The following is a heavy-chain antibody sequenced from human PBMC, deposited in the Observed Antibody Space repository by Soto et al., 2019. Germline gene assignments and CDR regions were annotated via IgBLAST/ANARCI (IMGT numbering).Heavy chain of an antibody. CDR3: ARDYYDSSGPPRYFQH. D-gene: IGHD3-22*01. CDR1: GYTFTGYY. J-gene: IGHJ1*01. Sequence: ASVKVSCKASGYTFTGYYMHWVRQAPGQGLEWMGWINPNSGGTNYAQKFQGWVTMTRDTSISTAYMELSRLRSDDTAVYYCARDYYDSSGPPRYFQHWGQGTLVTV. V-gene: IGHV1-2*04. CDR2: INPNSGGT.